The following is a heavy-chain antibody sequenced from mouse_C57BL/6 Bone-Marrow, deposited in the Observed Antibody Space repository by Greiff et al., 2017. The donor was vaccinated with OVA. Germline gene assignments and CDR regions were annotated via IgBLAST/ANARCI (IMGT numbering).Heavy chain of an antibody. Sequence: QVQLQQPGAELVKPGASVKLSCKASGYTFTSYWMHWVKQRPGQGLEWIGMIHPNSGSTNYNEKFKSKATLTVDKSSSTAYMQLSSLTSEDSAVYYWARSYYGSSPFDYWGQGTTLTVSS. J-gene: IGHJ2*01. CDR1: GYTFTSYW. V-gene: IGHV1-64*01. CDR3: ARSYYGSSPFDY. D-gene: IGHD1-1*01. CDR2: IHPNSGST.